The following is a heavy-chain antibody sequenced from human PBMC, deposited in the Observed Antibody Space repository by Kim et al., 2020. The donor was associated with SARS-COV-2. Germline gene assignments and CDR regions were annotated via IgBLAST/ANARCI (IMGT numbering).Heavy chain of an antibody. V-gene: IGHV3-23*01. D-gene: IGHD1-26*01. CDR2: IDGSDGTT. Sequence: GGSLRLSCTTSGFTFTGHAMSWFRQAPGKGLEWVSCIDGSDGTTYSVDVVNGRIITCGTTSNNTSLLQNSILSADKTAVYYCVRRVWGSIWDNWGTGT. J-gene: IGHJ1*01. CDR3: VRRVWGSIWDN. CDR1: GFTFTGHA.